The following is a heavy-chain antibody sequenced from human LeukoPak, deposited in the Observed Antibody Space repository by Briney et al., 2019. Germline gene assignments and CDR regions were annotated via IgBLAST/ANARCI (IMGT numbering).Heavy chain of an antibody. CDR2: IDHRGDT. V-gene: IGHV4-34*01. Sequence: SETLSLTCAVYGGSFSRYYWSWIRQSPGKGLEWIAEIDHRGDTNYDPSVKSRVTISVDTSKNQFSLKVRSLSAADTAVYYCARGATISETGYFDFWGQGTLVTVSS. D-gene: IGHD5-24*01. J-gene: IGHJ4*03. CDR3: ARGATISETGYFDF. CDR1: GGSFSRYY.